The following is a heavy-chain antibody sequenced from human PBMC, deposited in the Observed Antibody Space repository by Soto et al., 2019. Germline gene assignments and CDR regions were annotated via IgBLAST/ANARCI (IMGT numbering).Heavy chain of an antibody. V-gene: IGHV3-30*18. J-gene: IGHJ3*02. D-gene: IGHD3-22*01. CDR1: EFTFSNYA. CDR3: AKEGGYYDSSALLGGAFDI. Sequence: GGSLRLSCAASEFTFSNYAMSWVRQAPGKGLEWVSVISYDGGKKYYADSVKGRFTISRDNSKNTLYLQMNSQRAEDTAVYYCAKEGGYYDSSALLGGAFDIWGQGTMVTVSS. CDR2: ISYDGGKK.